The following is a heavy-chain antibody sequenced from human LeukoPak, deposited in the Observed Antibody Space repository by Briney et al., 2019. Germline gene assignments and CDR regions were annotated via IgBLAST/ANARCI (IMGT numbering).Heavy chain of an antibody. CDR2: IWYDGSNK. J-gene: IGHJ3*02. D-gene: IGHD3-22*01. CDR1: GFTFSSYG. V-gene: IGHV3-33*06. CDR3: AKAPYYYDSSGHQRGAFDI. Sequence: GGSLRLSCAASGFTFSSYGMHWVRQAPGKGLEWVAVIWYDGSNKYYADSVKGRFTISRDNSKNTLYLQMNSLRAEDTAVHYCAKAPYYYDSSGHQRGAFDIWGQGTMVTVSS.